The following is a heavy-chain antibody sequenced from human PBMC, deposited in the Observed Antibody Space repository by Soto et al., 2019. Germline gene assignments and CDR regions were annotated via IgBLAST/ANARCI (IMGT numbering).Heavy chain of an antibody. CDR2: IRSKAYGGTT. D-gene: IGHD5-12*01. V-gene: IGHV3-49*03. Sequence: GGSLRLGCTACGFTVGVYAMTWFRQAPGKGLEWVGFIRSKAYGGTTEYAATVKGRFTISRDDSKSIAYLQMNSLKTEDTAVYYCTRAERWLQLGDAFDIWGQGTMVTVS. CDR3: TRAERWLQLGDAFDI. CDR1: GFTVGVYA. J-gene: IGHJ3*02.